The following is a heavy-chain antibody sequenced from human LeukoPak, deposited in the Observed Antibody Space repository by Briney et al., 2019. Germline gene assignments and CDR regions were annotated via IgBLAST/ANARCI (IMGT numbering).Heavy chain of an antibody. V-gene: IGHV3-30*18. D-gene: IGHD3-10*01. CDR1: GFTFSSYG. CDR3: AKDGIYYGSGSYYPKDY. Sequence: GGSLRLSCAVSGFTFSSYGMHWVRQAPGKGLEWVAVISYDGSNKYYADSVKGRFTISRDNSKNTLYLQMNSLRAEDTAVYYCAKDGIYYGSGSYYPKDYWGQGTLVTVSS. J-gene: IGHJ4*02. CDR2: ISYDGSNK.